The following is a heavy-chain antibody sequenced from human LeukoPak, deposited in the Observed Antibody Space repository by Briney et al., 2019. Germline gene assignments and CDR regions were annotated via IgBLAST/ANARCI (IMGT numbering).Heavy chain of an antibody. CDR3: ARDLSGWYYFDY. CDR1: GYTFTRNA. CDR2: LNAATGNT. D-gene: IGHD6-19*01. Sequence: ASVKVSCKASGYTFTRNAMHWVRQAPGQRLEWMGWLNAATGNTKYSQNFQGRVTITRDTSASTAYMELSSLRSEDTAVYYCARDLSGWYYFDYWGQGTLVTVSS. V-gene: IGHV1-3*01. J-gene: IGHJ4*02.